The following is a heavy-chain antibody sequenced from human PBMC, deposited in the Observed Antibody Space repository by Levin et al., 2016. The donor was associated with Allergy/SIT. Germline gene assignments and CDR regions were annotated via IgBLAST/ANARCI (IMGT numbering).Heavy chain of an antibody. CDR2: INHSGST. D-gene: IGHD3-9*01. CDR3: ARGPRTNYDILTGYYVNPRYYGMDV. Sequence: WIRQPPGKGLEWIGEINHSGSTNYNPSLKSRVTISVDTSKNQFSLKLSSVTAADTAVYYCARGPRTNYDILTGYYVNPRYYGMDVWGQGTTVTVSS. J-gene: IGHJ6*02. V-gene: IGHV4-34*01.